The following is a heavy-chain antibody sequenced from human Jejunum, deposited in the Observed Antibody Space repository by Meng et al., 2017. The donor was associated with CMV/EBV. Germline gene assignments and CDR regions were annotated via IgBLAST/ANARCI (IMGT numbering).Heavy chain of an antibody. CDR2: INYSGRT. V-gene: IGHV4-39*07. D-gene: IGHD3-16*01. Sequence: CPASGVSTSSTSDFWAWIRQPPGKGLEWIGSINYSGRTFYTPSLKSRVTISVDTSNNQFSLKLSSMTAADTAVYYCAREKSSAPHDWGQGTLVTVSS. CDR3: AREKSSAPHD. CDR1: GVSTSSTSDF. J-gene: IGHJ4*02.